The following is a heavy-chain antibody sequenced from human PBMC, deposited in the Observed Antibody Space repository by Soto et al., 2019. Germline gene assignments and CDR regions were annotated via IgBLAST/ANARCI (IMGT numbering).Heavy chain of an antibody. D-gene: IGHD6-19*01. CDR3: ARAHIAVAGTVLGAFDI. V-gene: IGHV1-18*01. CDR1: GYTFTSYG. J-gene: IGHJ3*02. CDR2: ISAYNGNT. Sequence: QVQLLQSGAEVKKPGASVKVSCKASGYTFTSYGISWVRQAPGQGLEWMGWISAYNGNTNYAQKLQGRVTITTDTSTSTAFMELRSLRSDDTAVYYCARAHIAVAGTVLGAFDIWGQGTMVTVSS.